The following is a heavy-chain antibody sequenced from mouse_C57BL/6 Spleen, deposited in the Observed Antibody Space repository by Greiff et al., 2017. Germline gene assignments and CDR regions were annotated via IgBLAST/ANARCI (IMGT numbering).Heavy chain of an antibody. D-gene: IGHD2-13*01. CDR2: IRSKSNNYAT. J-gene: IGHJ4*01. V-gene: IGHV10-1*01. CDR3: VRHVTGGAMDY. Sequence: EVKLVESGGGLVQPKGSLKLSCAASGFSFNTYAMNWVRQAPGKGLEWVARIRSKSNNYATYYADSVKDRFTISRDDSESMLYLQMNNLKTEDTAMYYCVRHVTGGAMDYWGQGTSVTVSS. CDR1: GFSFNTYA.